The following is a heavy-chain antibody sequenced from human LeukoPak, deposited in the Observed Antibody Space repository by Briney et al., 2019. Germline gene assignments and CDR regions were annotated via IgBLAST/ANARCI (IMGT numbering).Heavy chain of an antibody. Sequence: PSETPSLTCTVSGGSISSYYWSWIRQPPGKGLEWIGYIYYSGSTNHNPSLKSRVTISVDTSKNQFSLKLSSVTAADTAVYYCARVQDRYYYDSSGYIHWGQGTLVTVSS. CDR1: GGSISSYY. J-gene: IGHJ4*02. D-gene: IGHD3-22*01. CDR2: IYYSGST. V-gene: IGHV4-59*01. CDR3: ARVQDRYYYDSSGYIH.